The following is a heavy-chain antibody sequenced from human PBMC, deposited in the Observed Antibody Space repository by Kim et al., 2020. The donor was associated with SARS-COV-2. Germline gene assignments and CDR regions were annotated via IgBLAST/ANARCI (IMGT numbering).Heavy chain of an antibody. J-gene: IGHJ4*02. Sequence: GGSLRLSCAASGFTFSDYYMSWIRQAPGKGLEWVSYISSSSSYTNYADSVKGRFTISRDNAKNSLYLQMNSLRVEDTAVYYCARVREGGSSWYYFDYWGQGTLVTVSS. CDR1: GFTFSDYY. V-gene: IGHV3-11*05. CDR2: ISSSSSYT. CDR3: ARVREGGSSWYYFDY. D-gene: IGHD6-13*01.